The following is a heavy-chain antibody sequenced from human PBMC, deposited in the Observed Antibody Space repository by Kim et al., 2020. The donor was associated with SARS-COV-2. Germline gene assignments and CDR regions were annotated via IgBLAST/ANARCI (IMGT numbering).Heavy chain of an antibody. Sequence: GGSLRLSCAASGFTFSRNGMHWVRQAPGKGLEWGGFISHDESDKYYVDSVKGRFTISRDNSKNTLYLQMNSLRAEDTAVYYCAKEGFGDSDAFDMWDQGTMVTVSS. V-gene: IGHV3-30*18. CDR2: ISHDESDK. CDR3: AKEGFGDSDAFDM. J-gene: IGHJ3*02. D-gene: IGHD3-10*01. CDR1: GFTFSRNG.